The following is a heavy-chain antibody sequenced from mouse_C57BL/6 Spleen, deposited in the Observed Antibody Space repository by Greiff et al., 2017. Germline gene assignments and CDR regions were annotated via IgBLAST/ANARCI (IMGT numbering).Heavy chain of an antibody. Sequence: DVMLVESGGGLVKPGGSLKLSCAASGFTFSDYGMHWVRQAPEKGLEWVAYISSGSSTIYYADPVKGRFTISRDKAKNTLFLQMTSLRSEDTAMYYCAKGGDYGSSPLRYFDVWGTGTTVTVSS. CDR1: GFTFSDYG. J-gene: IGHJ1*03. CDR3: AKGGDYGSSPLRYFDV. D-gene: IGHD1-1*01. V-gene: IGHV5-17*01. CDR2: ISSGSSTI.